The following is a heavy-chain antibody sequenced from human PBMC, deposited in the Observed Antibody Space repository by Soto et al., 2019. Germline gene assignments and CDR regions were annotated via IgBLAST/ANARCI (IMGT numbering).Heavy chain of an antibody. CDR1: GGSISSGGYY. V-gene: IGHV4-31*03. J-gene: IGHJ5*02. Sequence: SETLSLTCTVSGGSISSGGYYWSWIRQQPGKGLEWIGYIYYSGSTYYNPSLKSRVTISVDTSKNQFSLKLSSVTAADTAVYYCASNSIAAADRNHLYAFDPWGQGTLVTVSS. CDR3: ASNSIAAADRNHLYAFDP. CDR2: IYYSGST. D-gene: IGHD6-13*01.